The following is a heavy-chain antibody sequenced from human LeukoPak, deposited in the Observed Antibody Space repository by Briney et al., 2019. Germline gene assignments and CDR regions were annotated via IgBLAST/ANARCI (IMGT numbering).Heavy chain of an antibody. Sequence: AGGSLRLSCAASGFTFSSYWMHWVRQAPGKGLVWVSRINSDGSSTSYADSVKGRFTISRDNAKNTLYLQMNSLRAEDTAVYYCAREGGHDYGDYVLDYWGQGTLVTVSS. D-gene: IGHD4-17*01. CDR2: INSDGSST. CDR1: GFTFSSYW. J-gene: IGHJ4*02. CDR3: AREGGHDYGDYVLDY. V-gene: IGHV3-74*01.